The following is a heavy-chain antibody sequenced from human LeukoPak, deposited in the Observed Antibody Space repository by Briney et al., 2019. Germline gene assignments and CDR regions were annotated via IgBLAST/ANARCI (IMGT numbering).Heavy chain of an antibody. CDR3: ARDFNWNYVP. Sequence: GGSLRLSCAASGLTFSSYSMNWVRQAPGKGLEWVSSISSSSSYIYYADSVKGRFTISRDNAKNSLYLQMNSLRAEDTAVYYCARDFNWNYVPWGQGTLVTVSS. J-gene: IGHJ5*02. CDR2: ISSSSSYI. CDR1: GLTFSSYS. V-gene: IGHV3-21*01. D-gene: IGHD1-7*01.